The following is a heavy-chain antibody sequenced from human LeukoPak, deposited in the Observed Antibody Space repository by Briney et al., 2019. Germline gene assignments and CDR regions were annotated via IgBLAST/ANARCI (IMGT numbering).Heavy chain of an antibody. CDR3: ARGGGLDV. V-gene: IGHV3-7*03. CDR2: IKDDGSET. Sequence: GGSLRLSCAASRFTFSNYWMAWVRQAPGKGLEWVANIKDDGSETYYVASVKGRFTISRDNAKNSLYLQMSNLRAEDTAVYFCARGGGLDVWGQGATVTVSS. D-gene: IGHD3-16*01. CDR1: RFTFSNYW. J-gene: IGHJ6*02.